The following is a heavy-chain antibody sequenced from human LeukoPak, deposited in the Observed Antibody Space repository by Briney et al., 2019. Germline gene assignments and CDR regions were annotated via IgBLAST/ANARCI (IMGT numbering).Heavy chain of an antibody. J-gene: IGHJ6*04. CDR3: ARPLPDTAMAHDV. Sequence: SETLSLTCIVSGGSISSYYWSWIRQPPGKGLEWIGNIYSSGTTNYNPSLKSRVTISVDTSKNQFSLKLSSVTAADTAVYYCARPLPDTAMAHDVWGKGTTVTVSS. V-gene: IGHV4-59*13. CDR2: IYSSGTT. D-gene: IGHD5-18*01. CDR1: GGSISSYY.